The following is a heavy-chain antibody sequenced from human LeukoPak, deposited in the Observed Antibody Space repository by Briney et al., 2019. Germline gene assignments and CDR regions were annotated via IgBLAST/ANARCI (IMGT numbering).Heavy chain of an antibody. CDR1: GFTFDDYA. CDR2: ISWNSGSI. J-gene: IGHJ4*02. D-gene: IGHD2-2*01. Sequence: GGSLRLSCAASGFTFDDYAMHWVRHAPGKGLEWVSGISWNSGSIGYADSVKGRFTISRDNAKNSLYLQMNSLRAEDMALYYCAKDRFQLLEYYFDYWGQGTLVTVSS. CDR3: AKDRFQLLEYYFDY. V-gene: IGHV3-9*03.